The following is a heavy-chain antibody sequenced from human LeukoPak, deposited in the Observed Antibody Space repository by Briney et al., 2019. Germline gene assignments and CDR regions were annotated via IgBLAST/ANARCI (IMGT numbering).Heavy chain of an antibody. CDR1: GGSISSYF. Sequence: PSETLSLTCTVSGGSISSYFWSWIRQPPGKGLEWIGYIYYTGSANYSPSLESRVTMSVDTSKNQFSLNLRSMTAADTAVYYCARHSTGDCSGSSCPFYFDYWGQGTLVTVSS. V-gene: IGHV4-59*08. J-gene: IGHJ4*02. CDR2: IYYTGSA. D-gene: IGHD2-15*01. CDR3: ARHSTGDCSGSSCPFYFDY.